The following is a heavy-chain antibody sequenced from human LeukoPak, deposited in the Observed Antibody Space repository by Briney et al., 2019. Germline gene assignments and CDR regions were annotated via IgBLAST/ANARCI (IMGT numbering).Heavy chain of an antibody. CDR1: GYSFTTYW. CDR2: IYPGDSDT. J-gene: IGHJ4*02. Sequence: GESPKISCKGSGYSFTTYWIGWVRQMPGKGLEWMGIIYPGDSDTRYSPSFQGQVTISADKSIRTAYLQWSSLKASDTAIYYCARHHDYGDYGCFDYWGQGTLVTASS. D-gene: IGHD4-17*01. V-gene: IGHV5-51*01. CDR3: ARHHDYGDYGCFDY.